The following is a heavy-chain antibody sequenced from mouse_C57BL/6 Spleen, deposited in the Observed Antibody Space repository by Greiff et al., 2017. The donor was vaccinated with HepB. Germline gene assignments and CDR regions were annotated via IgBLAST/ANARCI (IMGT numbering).Heavy chain of an antibody. CDR1: GYSITSGYY. CDR2: ISYDGSN. Sequence: EVKLMESGPGLVKPSQSLSLTCSVTGYSITSGYYWNWIRQFPGNKLEWMGYISYDGSNNYNPSLKNRISITRDTSKNQFFLKLNSVTTEDTATYYCARMGTVSMDYWGQGTSVTVSS. J-gene: IGHJ4*01. CDR3: ARMGTVSMDY. V-gene: IGHV3-6*01. D-gene: IGHD2-3*01.